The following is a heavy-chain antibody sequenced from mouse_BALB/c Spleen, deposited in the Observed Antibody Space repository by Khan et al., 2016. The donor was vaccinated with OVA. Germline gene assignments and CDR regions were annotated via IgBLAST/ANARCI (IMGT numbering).Heavy chain of an antibody. Sequence: VELVESGPGLVAPSQSLSFTCTVSGFSLSRYNIHWVRQPPGKGLEWLGMIWGGGGTDYNSTLKSRLSISKDNSKSQVFLKMNSLQTDDTAMYYCARANYRYDGYYAMDYWGQGTSVTVSS. CDR3: ARANYRYDGYYAMDY. D-gene: IGHD2-14*01. J-gene: IGHJ4*01. CDR1: GFSLSRYN. V-gene: IGHV2-6-4*01. CDR2: IWGGGGT.